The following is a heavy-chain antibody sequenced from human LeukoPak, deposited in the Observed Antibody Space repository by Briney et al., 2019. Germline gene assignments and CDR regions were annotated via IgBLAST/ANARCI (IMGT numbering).Heavy chain of an antibody. CDR2: IYHSGST. Sequence: SETLSLTCTVSGYSISSGYYWGWIRQPPGKGLEWIGSIYHSGSTYYNPSLKSRVTISVDTSKNQFSLKLSSVTAADTAVYYCARRYCSGGSCYSPRGWFDPWGQGTLVTVSS. J-gene: IGHJ5*02. CDR1: GYSISSGYY. D-gene: IGHD2-15*01. CDR3: ARRYCSGGSCYSPRGWFDP. V-gene: IGHV4-38-2*02.